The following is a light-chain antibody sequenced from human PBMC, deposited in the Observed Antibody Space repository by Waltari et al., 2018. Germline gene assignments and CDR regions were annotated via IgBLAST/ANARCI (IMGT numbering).Light chain of an antibody. V-gene: IGKV3-11*01. Sequence: EIVLTQSPATLSLSPGERATLSGRASQSVSSYLAWYQQKPGQAPRLLIYDASNRATGIPARFSGSGSGTYFTLTISSLEPEDFAVYYCQQRSNWPPGLTFGGGTKVEIK. CDR2: DAS. J-gene: IGKJ4*01. CDR1: QSVSSY. CDR3: QQRSNWPPGLT.